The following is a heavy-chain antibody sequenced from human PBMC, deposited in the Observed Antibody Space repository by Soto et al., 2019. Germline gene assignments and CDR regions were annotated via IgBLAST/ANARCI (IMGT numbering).Heavy chain of an antibody. CDR2: IYYSGST. D-gene: IGHD2-2*01. Sequence: SETLSLTCTVSGGSISSGGYYWSWIRQPPGKGLEWIGYIYYSGSTNYNPSLKSRVTISVDTSKNQFSLKLSSVTAADTAVYYCARDGMSPAATTYYYCYYMDVWGKGTTVTVSS. V-gene: IGHV4-61*08. CDR1: GGSISSGGYY. CDR3: ARDGMSPAATTYYYCYYMDV. J-gene: IGHJ6*03.